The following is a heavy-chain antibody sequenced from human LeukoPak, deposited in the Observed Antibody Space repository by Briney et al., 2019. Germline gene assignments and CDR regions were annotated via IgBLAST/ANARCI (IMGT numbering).Heavy chain of an antibody. V-gene: IGHV1-2*02. CDR3: ARDNRLLSWRNYYDSSGYSWFDP. Sequence: GASVKVSCKASGYTFTGYYMHWVRQAPGQGLEWMGWINPNSGRTIYAQKFQGRGTMTRNTSISTAYMELSSLRSEDTAVYYCARDNRLLSWRNYYDSSGYSWFDPWGQGTLVTVSS. CDR1: GYTFTGYY. CDR2: INPNSGRT. D-gene: IGHD3-22*01. J-gene: IGHJ5*02.